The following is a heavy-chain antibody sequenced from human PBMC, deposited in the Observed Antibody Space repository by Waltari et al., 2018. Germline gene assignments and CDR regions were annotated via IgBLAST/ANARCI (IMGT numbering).Heavy chain of an antibody. CDR3: AREPLPPAITAAGLDF. V-gene: IGHV3-33*01. J-gene: IGHJ4*02. CDR2: IWSGSNNK. D-gene: IGHD6-13*01. Sequence: QVQLVESGGGVVQPGRSLRLSCAASGFIFRNFGMHWVRRAPRKGLEWVAVIWSGSNNKYYAASVKGRFTISRDNSKNTLFLQMDSLRAEDTAVYYCAREPLPPAITAAGLDFWGQGTLVTVSS. CDR1: GFIFRNFG.